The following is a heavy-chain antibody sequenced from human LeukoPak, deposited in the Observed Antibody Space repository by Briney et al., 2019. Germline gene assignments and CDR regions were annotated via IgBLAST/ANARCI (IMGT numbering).Heavy chain of an antibody. CDR1: GGTFSSYA. J-gene: IGHJ6*02. CDR2: IIPIFGTA. V-gene: IGHV1-69*13. Sequence: ASVKVSCKASGGTFSSYAISWVRQAPGQGLEWMGGIIPIFGTANYAQKFQGRVTITADESTSTAYMELSSLRSEDTAVYYCARYCSGGSCYLLYGMDVWGQGTTVTVSS. D-gene: IGHD2-15*01. CDR3: ARYCSGGSCYLLYGMDV.